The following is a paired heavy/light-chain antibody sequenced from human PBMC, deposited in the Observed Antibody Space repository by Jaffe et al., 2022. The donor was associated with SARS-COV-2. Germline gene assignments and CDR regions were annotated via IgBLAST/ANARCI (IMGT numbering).Heavy chain of an antibody. D-gene: IGHD3-9*01. J-gene: IGHJ4*02. CDR1: GFTFSSYA. V-gene: IGHV3-30-3*01. CDR2: ISYDGSNK. Sequence: QVQLVESGGGVVQPGRSLRLSCAASGFTFSSYAMHWVRQAPGKGLEWVAVISYDGSNKYYADSVKGRFTISRDNSKNTLYLQMNSLRAEDTAVYYCARVHYDILTGPIGGFDYWGQGTLVTVSS. CDR3: ARVHYDILTGPIGGFDY.
Light chain of an antibody. CDR3: SSYAGSNRGV. CDR1: SSDVGGYNY. CDR2: EVS. J-gene: IGLJ2*01. V-gene: IGLV2-8*01. Sequence: QSALTQPPSASGSPGQSVTISCTGTSSDVGGYNYVSWYQQHPGKAPKLMIYEVSKRPSGVPDRFSGSKSGNTASLTVSGLQAEDEADYYCSSYAGSNRGVFGGGTKLTVL.